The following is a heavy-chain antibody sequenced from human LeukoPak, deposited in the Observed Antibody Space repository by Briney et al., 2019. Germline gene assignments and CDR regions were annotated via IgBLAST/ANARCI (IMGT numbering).Heavy chain of an antibody. J-gene: IGHJ4*02. Sequence: ASVKVSCKASGGTFSSYAISWVRQAPGQGLKWMGGIIPIFGTANYAQKFQGRVTITTDESTSTAYMELSSLRSEDTAVYYCARGDGYNHQFDYWGQGTLVTVSS. D-gene: IGHD5-24*01. CDR1: GGTFSSYA. CDR3: ARGDGYNHQFDY. V-gene: IGHV1-69*05. CDR2: IIPIFGTA.